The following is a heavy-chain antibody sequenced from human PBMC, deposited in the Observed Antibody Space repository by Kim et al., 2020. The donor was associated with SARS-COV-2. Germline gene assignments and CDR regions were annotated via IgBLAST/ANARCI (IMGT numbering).Heavy chain of an antibody. Sequence: SYSPSLQGQVTISADKSISTDYLQWSSLKASDTAMYYCAISSSYGDLFDYWGQGTLVTVSS. J-gene: IGHJ4*02. D-gene: IGHD4-17*01. CDR3: AISSSYGDLFDY. V-gene: IGHV5-51*01.